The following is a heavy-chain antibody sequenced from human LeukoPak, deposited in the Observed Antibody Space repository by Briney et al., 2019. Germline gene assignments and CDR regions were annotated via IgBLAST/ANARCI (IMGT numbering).Heavy chain of an antibody. Sequence: SETLSLTCTVSGGSISSSSYYWGWIRQPPGKGLEGIGSIYYSGSTYYNPSLKSRVTISVDTSKNQFSLKLSSVTAADTAVYYCARILWFGELRMDYWGQGTLVTVSS. CDR2: IYYSGST. D-gene: IGHD3-10*01. CDR3: ARILWFGELRMDY. J-gene: IGHJ4*02. CDR1: GGSISSSSYY. V-gene: IGHV4-39*01.